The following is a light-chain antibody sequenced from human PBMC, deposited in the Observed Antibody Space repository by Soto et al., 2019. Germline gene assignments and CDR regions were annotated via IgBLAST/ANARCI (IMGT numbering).Light chain of an antibody. CDR2: NTN. CDR3: LLYMGGGIWV. V-gene: IGLV8-61*01. Sequence: QTVVTQEPSFSVSPGGTVTLTCGLSSGSVSTNYYPNWYQQTPGQAPRTLIYNTNIRSSGVPDRFSGSILANKAALTITGAQADDESDYYCLLYMGGGIWVFGGGTQLTVL. J-gene: IGLJ3*02. CDR1: SGSVSTNYY.